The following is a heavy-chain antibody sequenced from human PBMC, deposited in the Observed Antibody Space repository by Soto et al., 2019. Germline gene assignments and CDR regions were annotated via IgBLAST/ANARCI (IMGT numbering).Heavy chain of an antibody. Sequence: SVKASCKASGGTFSNSVISWVRQAPGQGLEWMGGSIPIFGTANYAQKFQGRVTIIADESTSTAYMELTSLRSEDTAVYYCARAPILVGVTPYENYFDSWGQGTLVTVST. V-gene: IGHV1-69*13. CDR3: ARAPILVGVTPYENYFDS. J-gene: IGHJ4*02. CDR2: SIPIFGTA. CDR1: GGTFSNSV. D-gene: IGHD3-3*01.